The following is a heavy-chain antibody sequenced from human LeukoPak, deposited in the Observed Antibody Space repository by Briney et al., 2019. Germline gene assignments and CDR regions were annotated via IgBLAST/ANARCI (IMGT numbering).Heavy chain of an antibody. Sequence: SETLSLTCTVSGGSISSYYWSWIRQPPGKGLEWIGYICYSGSTNYNPSLKSRVTISVDTSKNQFSLKLSSVTAADTAVYYCARGLKWIAAAGTRGVFDYWGQGTLVTVSS. J-gene: IGHJ4*02. CDR2: ICYSGST. D-gene: IGHD6-13*01. CDR3: ARGLKWIAAAGTRGVFDY. CDR1: GGSISSYY. V-gene: IGHV4-59*01.